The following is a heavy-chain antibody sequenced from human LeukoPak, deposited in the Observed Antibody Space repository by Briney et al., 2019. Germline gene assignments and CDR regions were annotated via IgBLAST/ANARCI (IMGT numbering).Heavy chain of an antibody. CDR3: ARDPGYSYGFGRVYFDY. J-gene: IGHJ4*02. V-gene: IGHV3-21*01. D-gene: IGHD5-18*01. CDR1: GFTFSSYS. CDR2: ISSSSYI. Sequence: AGGSLRLSCAASGFTFSSYSMNWVRQAPGKGLEWVSSISSSSYIYYADSVKGRFTISRDNAKNSLYLQMNSLRAEDTAVFYCARDPGYSYGFGRVYFDYWGQGTLVTVSS.